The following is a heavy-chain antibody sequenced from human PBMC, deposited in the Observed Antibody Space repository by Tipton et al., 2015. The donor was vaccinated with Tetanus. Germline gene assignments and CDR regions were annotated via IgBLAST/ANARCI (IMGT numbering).Heavy chain of an antibody. V-gene: IGHV1-3*01. CDR2: INGDNGKT. J-gene: IGHJ4*02. D-gene: IGHD3-10*01. Sequence: QSGAEVKKPGASVKVSCKTSGYPFISYTLHWVRQAPGQRLEWMGGINGDNGKTKYSQKFQDRVTITRDASASTGYMEVSSLRFEDTAVYYCARVVRGSGSHIRAVDYWGQGTQVTVFS. CDR3: ARVVRGSGSHIRAVDY. CDR1: GYPFISYT.